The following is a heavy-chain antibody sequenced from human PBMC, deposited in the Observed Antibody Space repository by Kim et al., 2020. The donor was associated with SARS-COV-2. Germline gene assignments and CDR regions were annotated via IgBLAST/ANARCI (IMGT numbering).Heavy chain of an antibody. CDR1: GGSISSSSYY. D-gene: IGHD3-9*01. V-gene: IGHV4-39*01. J-gene: IGHJ4*02. Sequence: SETLSLTCTVSGGSISSSSYYWGWIRQPPGKGLEWIGSIYYSGSTYYNPSLKSRVTISVDTSKNQFSLKLSSVTAADTAVYYCATGVHYDILTGYSRPSDYWGQGTLVTVSS. CDR2: IYYSGST. CDR3: ATGVHYDILTGYSRPSDY.